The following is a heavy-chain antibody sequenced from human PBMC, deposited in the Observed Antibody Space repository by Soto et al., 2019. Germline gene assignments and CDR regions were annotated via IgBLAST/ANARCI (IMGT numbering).Heavy chain of an antibody. CDR2: IYWDDDK. CDR1: GFSLSTSGEA. Sequence: QLTLKESGPTLVKPAQTLTLTCTFSGFSLSTSGEAVGWIRQPPGKALEWLSVIYWDDDKHYSPSRRSRLTITKDTSTNQVVLLMTNVDPTDTATYYCAPSNSDTGRHLDFWGQGTLVTVSS. D-gene: IGHD1-1*01. J-gene: IGHJ4*02. V-gene: IGHV2-5*02. CDR3: APSNSDTGRHLDF.